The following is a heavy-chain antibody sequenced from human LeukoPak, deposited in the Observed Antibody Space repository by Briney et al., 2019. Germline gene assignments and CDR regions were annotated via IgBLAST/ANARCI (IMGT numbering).Heavy chain of an antibody. V-gene: IGHV4-30-2*01. CDR3: ARSRQASGLFSS. D-gene: IGHD3-10*01. Sequence: TSETLSLTCTVSGYAIISGGFSWNWIRQPPGKGLEWIGCIYDRGPAHYNPSLKSRFTISVDRPKNQFFLNVTSLTAADTAVYYCARSRQASGLFSSWGQGTLVVVSS. CDR2: IYDRGPA. J-gene: IGHJ5*02. CDR1: GYAIISGGFS.